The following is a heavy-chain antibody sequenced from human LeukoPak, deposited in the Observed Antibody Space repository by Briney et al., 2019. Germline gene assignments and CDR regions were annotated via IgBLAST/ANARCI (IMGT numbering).Heavy chain of an antibody. CDR1: GGSISSSSYY. J-gene: IGHJ4*02. V-gene: IGHV4-39*01. CDR2: IYYSGST. D-gene: IGHD1-26*01. Sequence: SETLSLTCTVSGGSISSSSYYWGWIHQPPGKGLEWIGSIYYSGSTYYNPSLKSRVTISVDTSKNQFSLKLSSVTAADTAVYYCARQGVGATDFWGQGSLVTVSS. CDR3: ARQGVGATDF.